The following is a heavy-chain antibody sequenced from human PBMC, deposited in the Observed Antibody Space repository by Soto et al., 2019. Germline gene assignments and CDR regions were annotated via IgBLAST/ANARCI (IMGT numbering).Heavy chain of an antibody. Sequence: QVQLQESGPGLVKPSETLSLTCTVSGGSISSYYWSWIRQPPGKGLEWIGYIYYSGSTNYNPSLKSRVTISVDTSKNQFSLKLSSVTAADTAVYYCARRNRGGGWFSRWGQGTLVTVSS. CDR2: IYYSGST. D-gene: IGHD6-19*01. CDR3: ARRNRGGGWFSR. V-gene: IGHV4-59*01. J-gene: IGHJ4*02. CDR1: GGSISSYY.